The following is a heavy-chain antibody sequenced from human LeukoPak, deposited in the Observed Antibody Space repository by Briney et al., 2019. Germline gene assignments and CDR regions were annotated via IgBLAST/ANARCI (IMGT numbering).Heavy chain of an antibody. D-gene: IGHD1-1*01. CDR2: ISSSSSDI. CDR1: GFTFSSYS. CDR3: ARDSRTTGTTSGYFDY. V-gene: IGHV3-21*01. J-gene: IGHJ4*02. Sequence: GGSLRLPCAASGFTFSSYSLNWVRQAPGKGLEWVSSISSSSSDIYYAVSVKGRFTISRDNAKNSMYLKMNSLRAEDTAVYYCARDSRTTGTTSGYFDYWGQGTLVTVSS.